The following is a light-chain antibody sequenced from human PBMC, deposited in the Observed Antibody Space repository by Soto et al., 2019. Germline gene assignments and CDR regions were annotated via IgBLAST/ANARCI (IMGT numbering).Light chain of an antibody. CDR2: DVS. CDR1: SSDIGGYNS. Sequence: QSVLTQSPSASGSPGQSVPISCTGTSSDIGGYNSVSWYQQHPGKAPKVMIYDVSKRPSGVPDRFSGSKSGNTASLTVSALQAEDEADYYCSSYTDRNNLVFGTGTKLTVL. J-gene: IGLJ1*01. CDR3: SSYTDRNNLV. V-gene: IGLV2-8*01.